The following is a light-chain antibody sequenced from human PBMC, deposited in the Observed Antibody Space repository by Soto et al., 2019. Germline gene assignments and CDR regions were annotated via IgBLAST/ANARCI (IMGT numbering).Light chain of an antibody. V-gene: IGLV2-23*02. Sequence: QSALTQPPSASGSPGQSITISCTGTSSDVGSYNLVSWYQQHPGKAPKLMIYEVSKRPSGVSNRFSGSKSGNTASLTISGLQAEGEADYYCCSYAGSSTLVFGGGTKLTVL. J-gene: IGLJ2*01. CDR2: EVS. CDR3: CSYAGSSTLV. CDR1: SSDVGSYNL.